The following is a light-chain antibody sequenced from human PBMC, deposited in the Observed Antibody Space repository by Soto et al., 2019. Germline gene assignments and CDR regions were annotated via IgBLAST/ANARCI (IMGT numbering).Light chain of an antibody. V-gene: IGKV3-15*01. Sequence: EIVMTQSPATLSVSPGERATPSCRASQSVSSNLAWYQQKPGQAPRLLIYGASTRATGIPARFSGSGSGTEFTLTISSLQSEDFAVYYCQQYNNWPSVTFGQGTKVDIK. CDR3: QQYNNWPSVT. J-gene: IGKJ1*01. CDR1: QSVSSN. CDR2: GAS.